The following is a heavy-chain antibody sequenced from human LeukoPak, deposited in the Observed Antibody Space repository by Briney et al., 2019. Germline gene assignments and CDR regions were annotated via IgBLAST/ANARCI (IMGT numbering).Heavy chain of an antibody. CDR1: GDSVSSNSAA. D-gene: IGHD6-19*01. CDR3: AREESNGLAVAGYFDY. V-gene: IGHV6-1*01. J-gene: IGHJ4*02. Sequence: SQTLSLTCAISGDSVSSNSAAWNWIRQSPSRGLEWLGRTYYRSKWYNDYAVSVKSRITINPDTSKNQFSLQLNSVTPEDTAVYYCAREESNGLAVAGYFDYWGQGTLVTVSP. CDR2: TYYRSKWYN.